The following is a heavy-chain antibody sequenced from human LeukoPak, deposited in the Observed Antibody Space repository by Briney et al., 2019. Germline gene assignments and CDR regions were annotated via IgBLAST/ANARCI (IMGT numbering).Heavy chain of an antibody. CDR1: GFTFSSYG. J-gene: IGHJ4*02. V-gene: IGHV3-33*01. CDR2: IWYDGSNK. Sequence: GGSLRLSCAVSGFTFSSYGMHWVRQAPGKGLEWVAVIWYDGSNKYYADSVKGRFTISRDNCKNTLYLQMNSLRAEDTAVYYCATRQAPPFDYWGQGTLVTVSS. CDR3: ATRQAPPFDY. D-gene: IGHD1-14*01.